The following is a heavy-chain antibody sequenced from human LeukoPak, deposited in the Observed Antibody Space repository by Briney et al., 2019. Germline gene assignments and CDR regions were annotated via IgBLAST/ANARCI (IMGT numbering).Heavy chain of an antibody. Sequence: GGSLRLSCAASGSTFSSYGMSWVRQAPGKGLEWVSAISGSGGSTYYADSVKGRFTISRNNSKNTLYLQMNSLRAEDTAVYYCAKDRVVAASWFDPWGQGTLVTVSS. J-gene: IGHJ5*02. D-gene: IGHD2-15*01. CDR1: GSTFSSYG. CDR3: AKDRVVAASWFDP. CDR2: ISGSGGST. V-gene: IGHV3-23*01.